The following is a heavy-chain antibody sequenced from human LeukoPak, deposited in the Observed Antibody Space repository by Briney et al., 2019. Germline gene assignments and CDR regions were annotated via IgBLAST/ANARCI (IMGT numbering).Heavy chain of an antibody. CDR3: AKDLAYYYDSSGFDY. D-gene: IGHD3-22*01. CDR1: GFTFSSYA. J-gene: IGHJ4*02. Sequence: GGSLRLSXAASGFTFSSYAMSWVRQAPGKGLEWVSAISGSGGSTYYADSVKGRFTISRDNSKNTLYLQMNSLRAEDTAVYYCAKDLAYYYDSSGFDYWGQGTLVTVSS. V-gene: IGHV3-23*01. CDR2: ISGSGGST.